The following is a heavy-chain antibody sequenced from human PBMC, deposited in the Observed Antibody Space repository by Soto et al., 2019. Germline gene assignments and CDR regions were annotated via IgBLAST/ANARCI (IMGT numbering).Heavy chain of an antibody. Sequence: PGGSLRLSCAASVFTFSMYWMHWVRQVPGKGPEWVSRINDDGISTNYADSVKGRFTISRDNAKNTLYLQMNALRVEDTGVYYCTRGNRTTSTGTGAFWGQGTPVTVSS. D-gene: IGHD1-1*01. CDR3: TRGNRTTSTGTGAF. CDR2: INDDGIST. J-gene: IGHJ4*02. CDR1: VFTFSMYW. V-gene: IGHV3-74*01.